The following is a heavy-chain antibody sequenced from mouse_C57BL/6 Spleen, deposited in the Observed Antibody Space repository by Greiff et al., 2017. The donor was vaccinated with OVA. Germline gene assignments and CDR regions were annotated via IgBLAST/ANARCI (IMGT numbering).Heavy chain of an antibody. V-gene: IGHV1-80*01. CDR1: GYAFSSYW. CDR2: IYPGDGDT. CDR3: ARNYGNGAMDY. D-gene: IGHD2-1*01. Sequence: QVQLKQSGAELVKPGASVKISCKASGYAFSSYWMNWVKQRPGKGLEWIGQIYPGDGDTNYNGKFKGKATLTADKSSSTAYMQLSSLTSEDSAVYFCARNYGNGAMDYWGQGTSVTVSS. J-gene: IGHJ4*01.